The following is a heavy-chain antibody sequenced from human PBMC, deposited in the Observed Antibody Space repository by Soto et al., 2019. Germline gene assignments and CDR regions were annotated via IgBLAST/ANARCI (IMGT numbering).Heavy chain of an antibody. J-gene: IGHJ5*02. V-gene: IGHV1-69*01. Sequence: QVQLVQSGAEVKKPESSVKVSCKASGGTFSSYAISWVRQAPGQALEWMGGIIPIFGTANYAQKFQGRVTITADESTSTAYMELSSLRSEDTAVYYCARAPRHARAADWFDPWGQGTLVTVSS. CDR3: ARAPRHARAADWFDP. D-gene: IGHD2-15*01. CDR2: IIPIFGTA. CDR1: GGTFSSYA.